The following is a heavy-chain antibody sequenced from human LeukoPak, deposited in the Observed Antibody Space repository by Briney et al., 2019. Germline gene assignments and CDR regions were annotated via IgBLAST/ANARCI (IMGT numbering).Heavy chain of an antibody. CDR1: GGTFSSYA. CDR3: AREYSYGPDYYYYHGMDV. V-gene: IGHV1-69*13. J-gene: IGHJ6*02. D-gene: IGHD5-18*01. CDR2: IIPIFGTA. Sequence: GASVKVSCKASGGTFSSYATSWVRQAPGQGLEWMGGIIPIFGTANYAHKFQGRVTITADESTSTAYMELSSLRSEDTAVYYCAREYSYGPDYYYYHGMDVWGQGTTVTVSS.